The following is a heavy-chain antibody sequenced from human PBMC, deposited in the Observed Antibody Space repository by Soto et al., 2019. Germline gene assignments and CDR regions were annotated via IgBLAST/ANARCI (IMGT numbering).Heavy chain of an antibody. D-gene: IGHD2-15*01. Sequence: GGSLRLSCGGSGFTFGDSYMSWIRQAPGKGLEWLSYISPGSRYPAYAECVKRRLTISRDHAKRSLYLQMMSLTAEDTAIYYCVRGGGGGLFDPWGQGTMVTVSS. CDR3: VRGGGGGLFDP. V-gene: IGHV3-11*06. CDR2: ISPGSRYP. CDR1: GFTFGDSY. J-gene: IGHJ5*02.